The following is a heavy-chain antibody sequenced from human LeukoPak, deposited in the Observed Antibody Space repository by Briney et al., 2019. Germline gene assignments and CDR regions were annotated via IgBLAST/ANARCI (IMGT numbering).Heavy chain of an antibody. CDR3: ARGSGWCGY. J-gene: IGHJ4*02. Sequence: GGSLRLSCAASGFTFSKYWMTWVRQAPGKGLEWLANISEDGSEKKYVDSVKGRVTISRDNAKNSLYLQMNSLRAEDTAVYYCARGSGWCGYWGQGALVTVSS. V-gene: IGHV3-7*04. CDR2: ISEDGSEK. CDR1: GFTFSKYW. D-gene: IGHD6-19*01.